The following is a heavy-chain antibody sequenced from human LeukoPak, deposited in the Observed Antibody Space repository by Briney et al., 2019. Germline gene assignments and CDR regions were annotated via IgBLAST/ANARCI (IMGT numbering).Heavy chain of an antibody. CDR3: AKDRCGGDCYWFDY. CDR1: GFTFRNFW. J-gene: IGHJ4*02. Sequence: GGSLRLSCAASGFTFRNFWMSWVRQAPGKGLEWVAVIWYDGSNKYYADSVKGRFTISRDNSKNTLYLQMNSLRAEDTAVYYCAKDRCGGDCYWFDYWGQGTLVTVSS. D-gene: IGHD2-21*02. V-gene: IGHV3-33*06. CDR2: IWYDGSNK.